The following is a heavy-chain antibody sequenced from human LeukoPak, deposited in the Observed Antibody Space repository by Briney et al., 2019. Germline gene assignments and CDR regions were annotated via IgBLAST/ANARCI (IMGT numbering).Heavy chain of an antibody. CDR1: GFTVSSDY. D-gene: IGHD2-15*01. J-gene: IGHJ6*02. CDR2: ISSSSYI. V-gene: IGHV3-69-1*01. Sequence: GGSLRLSCAASGFTVSSDYMSWVRQAPGKGLEWVSSISSSSYIYYADSVKGRFTISRDNAKNSLYLQMNSLRAEDTAVYYCAAIAGTDYYGMDVWGQGTTVTVSS. CDR3: AAIAGTDYYGMDV.